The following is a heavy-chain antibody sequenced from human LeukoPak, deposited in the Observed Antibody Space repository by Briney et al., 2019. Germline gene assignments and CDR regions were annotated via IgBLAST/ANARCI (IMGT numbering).Heavy chain of an antibody. CDR2: ISYSSSTI. CDR1: GFTFSTYS. V-gene: IGHV3-48*01. D-gene: IGHD3-10*01. CDR3: ARVDYGSGSYTSLPDY. J-gene: IGHJ4*02. Sequence: GGSLRLSCAASGFTFSTYSMNWVRQAPVKGLEWVSYISYSSSTIHYADSVKGRFTISRDNAKNSLYLQMDSLRVEDTAVYYCARVDYGSGSYTSLPDYWGQGTLVTVSS.